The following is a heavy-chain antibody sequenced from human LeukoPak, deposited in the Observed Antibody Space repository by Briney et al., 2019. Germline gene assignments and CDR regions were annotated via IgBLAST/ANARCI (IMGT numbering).Heavy chain of an antibody. Sequence: ASVKVSCKASGYTFTGYYMHWVRQAPGQGLEWMGWINPNSGGTNYAQKFQGRVTMTRDTSTTTAYMELSSLRSEDRAGYYWARFYGDEFYFDYWGQGRQVTVYS. CDR1: GYTFTGYY. CDR3: ARFYGDEFYFDY. J-gene: IGHJ4*02. V-gene: IGHV1-2*02. D-gene: IGHD4-17*01. CDR2: INPNSGGT.